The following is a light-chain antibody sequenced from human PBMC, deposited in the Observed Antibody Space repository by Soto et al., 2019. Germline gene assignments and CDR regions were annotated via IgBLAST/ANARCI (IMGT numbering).Light chain of an antibody. V-gene: IGLV2-8*01. CDR3: SSYAGSNNYV. CDR2: EVT. J-gene: IGLJ1*01. CDR1: SSDVGGYNY. Sequence: QSVLTQPPSASGSPGQSVTISCTGTSSDVGGYNYVPWYQQHPGKALKLLIYEVTKRPSGVPDRFYGSKSGNTASLTVAGLQAEDEADYFCSSYAGSNNYVFGTGTKVTVL.